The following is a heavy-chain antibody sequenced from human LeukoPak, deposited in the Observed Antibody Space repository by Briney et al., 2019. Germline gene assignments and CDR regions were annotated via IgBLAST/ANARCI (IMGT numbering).Heavy chain of an antibody. CDR1: GYTFTSYG. CDR2: ISAYNGNT. V-gene: IGHV1-18*01. J-gene: IGHJ4*02. D-gene: IGHD5-18*01. CDR3: ARGPPGQLWLGGIY. Sequence: ASVKVSCKASGYTFTSYGISWVRRAPGQGLEWMGWISAYNGNTNYAQKFQGRVTMTRDTSTSTVYMELSSLRSEDTAVYYCARGPPGQLWLGGIYWGQGTLVTVSS.